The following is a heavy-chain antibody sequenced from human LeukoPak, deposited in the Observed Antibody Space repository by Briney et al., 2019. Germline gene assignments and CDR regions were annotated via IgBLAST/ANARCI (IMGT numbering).Heavy chain of an antibody. D-gene: IGHD4-23*01. CDR1: GGSISSSSYD. V-gene: IGHV4-39*01. J-gene: IGHJ4*02. Sequence: PSETLSLTCNVSGGSISSSSYDWAWTRQPPGKGLEWIGSIYYSGSTYYNPSLKSRLTISVDTSKNQLSLNLRSVTAADTAVYYCARQGDSGGNFFDDWGQGALVTVSS. CDR2: IYYSGST. CDR3: ARQGDSGGNFFDD.